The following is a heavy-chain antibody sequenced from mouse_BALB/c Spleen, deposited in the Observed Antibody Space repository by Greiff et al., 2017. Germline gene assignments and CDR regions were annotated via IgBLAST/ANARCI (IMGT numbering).Heavy chain of an antibody. CDR2: IYPGDGDT. CDR1: GYTFTDYW. Sequence: QVQLQQPGAELVMPGASVKMSCKASGYTFTDYWMHWVKQRPGQGLEWIGAIYPGDGDTRYTQKFKGKATLTADKSSSTAYMQLSSLASEDSAVYYCARDSMDYWGQGTSVTVSS. CDR3: ARDSMDY. J-gene: IGHJ4*01. V-gene: IGHV1-87*01.